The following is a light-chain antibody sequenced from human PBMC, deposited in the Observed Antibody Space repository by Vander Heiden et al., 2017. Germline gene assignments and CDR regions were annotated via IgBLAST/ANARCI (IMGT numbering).Light chain of an antibody. J-gene: IGKJ4*01. V-gene: IGKV2-28*01. Sequence: DIAMTQSPLSLPVTPGEPASTSCRSSQSLLHSNGYNYLDWYLQKPGQSPQLLIYLGSNRASGVPDRFSGSGSGTDFTLKISRVEAEDVGVYYCMQALQTPLTFGGGTKVEIK. CDR2: LGS. CDR1: QSLLHSNGYNY. CDR3: MQALQTPLT.